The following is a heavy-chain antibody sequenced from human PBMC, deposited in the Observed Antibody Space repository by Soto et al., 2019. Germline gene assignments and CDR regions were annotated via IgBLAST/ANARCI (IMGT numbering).Heavy chain of an antibody. J-gene: IGHJ5*02. Sequence: GGSLRLSCAASRFTFRSYGMHWVRQAPGKGLEWVALISYDGGNKYYADSVKGRSTISRDNSKNTLYLQMNSLRPEDTAVYYCGKDLFAYSGSYEVSSEFDPWGQGTLVTVSS. CDR1: RFTFRSYG. V-gene: IGHV3-30*18. CDR3: GKDLFAYSGSYEVSSEFDP. CDR2: ISYDGGNK. D-gene: IGHD1-26*01.